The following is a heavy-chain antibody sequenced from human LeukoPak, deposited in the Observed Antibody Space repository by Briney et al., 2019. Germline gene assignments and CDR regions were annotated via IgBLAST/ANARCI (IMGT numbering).Heavy chain of an antibody. CDR3: AKDETGANFDY. CDR2: ISYDGSNK. Sequence: GGSLRLSCAASGFTFSSYGMHRVRQAPGKGREGVAVISYDGSNKYYADSVKGRFTISRDNSKNTLYLQMNSLRAEDTAVYYCAKDETGANFDYWGQGTLVTVSS. D-gene: IGHD1-26*01. CDR1: GFTFSSYG. V-gene: IGHV3-30*18. J-gene: IGHJ4*02.